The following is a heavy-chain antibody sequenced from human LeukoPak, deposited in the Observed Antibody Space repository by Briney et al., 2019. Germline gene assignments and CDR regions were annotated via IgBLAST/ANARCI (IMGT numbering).Heavy chain of an antibody. Sequence: GESLRLSCAASGFTFSSYSMNWVRQAPGKGLEWVSAVSGSGDTTHYADSVEGRFTISRDNSKKTLYLQMNSLRAEDTALYYCAKNAGLPYCTSTSCPLDPCGQGTLVSVSS. CDR2: VSGSGDTT. J-gene: IGHJ5*02. V-gene: IGHV3-23*01. CDR3: AKNAGLPYCTSTSCPLDP. D-gene: IGHD2-2*01. CDR1: GFTFSSYS.